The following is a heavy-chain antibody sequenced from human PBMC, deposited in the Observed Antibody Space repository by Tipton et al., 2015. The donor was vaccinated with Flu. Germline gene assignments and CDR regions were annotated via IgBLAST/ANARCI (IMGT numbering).Heavy chain of an antibody. V-gene: IGHV4-59*08. CDR3: ARGPGGY. Sequence: TLSLTCTVSGGSISSYYWSWIRQPPGKGLEWIGYIYYSGSTNYNPSLKSRVTISVDTSKNQFSLKLRSVTAADTAVYYCARGPGGYWGQGTLVTVSS. CDR1: GGSISSYY. J-gene: IGHJ4*02. CDR2: IYYSGST.